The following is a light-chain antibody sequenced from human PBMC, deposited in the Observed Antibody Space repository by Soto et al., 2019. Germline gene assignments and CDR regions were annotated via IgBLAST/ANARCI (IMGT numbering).Light chain of an antibody. V-gene: IGKV1-5*03. J-gene: IGKJ2*01. CDR2: KAS. Sequence: DIQMTQSPSTLSASVGDRVTISGRASQSISTWLAWYQQKPGKAPKLLIYKASSLESGVPSRFSGSGSGTEFTLTISSLQPDDFATYYCQQYDSYWVTFGQGTKLEI. CDR1: QSISTW. CDR3: QQYDSYWVT.